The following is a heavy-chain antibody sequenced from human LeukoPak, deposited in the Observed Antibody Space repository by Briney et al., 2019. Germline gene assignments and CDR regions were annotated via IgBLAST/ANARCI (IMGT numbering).Heavy chain of an antibody. CDR1: GFTFGAYT. CDR2: IFSRSESI. D-gene: IGHD3-22*01. CDR3: ARDFFHSSESRPFDY. V-gene: IGHV3-21*06. J-gene: IGHJ4*02. Sequence: GGSLRLSCAASGFTFGAYTINWVRQAPGKGLEWVSCIFSRSESIVYADSVKGRFTISRDNAKILLYLIMDSMRIEDTAVYYCARDFFHSSESRPFDYWGQGTLVTVSS.